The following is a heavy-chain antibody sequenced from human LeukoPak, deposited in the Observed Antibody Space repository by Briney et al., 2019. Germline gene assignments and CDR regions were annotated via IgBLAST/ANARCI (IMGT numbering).Heavy chain of an antibody. CDR2: IAYDGSRA. D-gene: IGHD1-14*01. CDR3: TRYNNDHFDY. J-gene: IGHJ4*02. V-gene: IGHV3-33*01. CDR1: GFTFGGYG. Sequence: GGSLRPSCAGSGFTFGGYGMHWFRQTPGKGLEWVAVIAYDGSRAFYADSVKGRFTISRDNSKNTMSVQMDDLRAEDTAVYYCTRYNNDHFDYWGQGTLVTVSS.